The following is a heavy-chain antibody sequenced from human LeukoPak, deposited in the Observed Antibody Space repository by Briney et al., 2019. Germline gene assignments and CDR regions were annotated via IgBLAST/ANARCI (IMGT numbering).Heavy chain of an antibody. CDR2: ISSSSSYI. CDR3: ARDRPLGYYYDSSGYPDY. Sequence: GGSLRLSCEASGFTFSSYSMNWVRQAPGKGLEWVSSISSSSSYIYYADSVKGRFTISRDNAKNSLYLQMNSLRAEDTAVYYCARDRPLGYYYDSSGYPDYWGQGTLVTVSS. CDR1: GFTFSSYS. V-gene: IGHV3-21*01. D-gene: IGHD3-22*01. J-gene: IGHJ4*02.